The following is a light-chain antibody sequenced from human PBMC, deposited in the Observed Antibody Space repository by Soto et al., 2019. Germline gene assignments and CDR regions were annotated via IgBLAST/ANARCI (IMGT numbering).Light chain of an antibody. CDR2: EGT. V-gene: IGLV2-23*01. J-gene: IGLJ3*02. CDR1: SSDVGAYNL. CDR3: CSGAGSRTFV. Sequence: QSALTQPASVSGSPGQSITVSCTGTSSDVGAYNLVSWYQQHPGKAPRLIIYEGTKRPSGISHRFSGSKSDNTAFLPISGLRAEDEAHYHCCSGAGSRTFVFGGGTKLTVL.